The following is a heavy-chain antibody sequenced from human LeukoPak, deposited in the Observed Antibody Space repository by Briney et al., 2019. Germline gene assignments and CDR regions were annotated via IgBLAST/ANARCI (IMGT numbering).Heavy chain of an antibody. Sequence: SETLSHTCSVSGYSISSGYYWGWIRQPPGKGLEWIGNVYHSGSTYYNSSLKSRVTISVDTSKNQFSLKLSSVTAADTAVYYCARGFSAFDFWGQGTMVTVSS. V-gene: IGHV4-38-2*02. D-gene: IGHD3-3*01. CDR1: GYSISSGYY. J-gene: IGHJ3*01. CDR2: VYHSGST. CDR3: ARGFSAFDF.